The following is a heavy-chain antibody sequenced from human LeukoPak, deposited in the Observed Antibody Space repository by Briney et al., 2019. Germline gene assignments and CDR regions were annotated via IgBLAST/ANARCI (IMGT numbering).Heavy chain of an antibody. J-gene: IGHJ4*02. V-gene: IGHV7-4-1*02. CDR2: INTNTGNP. CDR3: ARGNYDSSGYQTR. Sequence: AASVKVSCKASGFTFTSSAVHWVRQAPGQGLEWMGWINTNTGNPTYAQGFTGRFVFSLDTSVSTAYLQISSLKAEDTAVYYCARGNYDSSGYQTRWGQGTLVTVSS. CDR1: GFTFTSSA. D-gene: IGHD3-22*01.